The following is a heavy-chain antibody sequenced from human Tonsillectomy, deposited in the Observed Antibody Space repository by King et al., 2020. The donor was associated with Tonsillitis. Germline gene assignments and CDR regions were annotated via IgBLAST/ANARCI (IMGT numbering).Heavy chain of an antibody. V-gene: IGHV3-66*01. CDR2: IYSGGGT. CDR3: ARDEREADYEILAGLSTQDYYYNGMDV. Sequence: EQLVQSGGGLVQPGGSLRLSCAASGFTVSNNYMNWVRQAPGKGLEWVSIIYSGGGTYYADSVKGRFSISRDNSKNTLYLQMNSLRAEDTAVYYCARDEREADYEILAGLSTQDYYYNGMDVWGQGTTVTVSS. D-gene: IGHD3-9*01. CDR1: GFTVSNNY. J-gene: IGHJ6*02.